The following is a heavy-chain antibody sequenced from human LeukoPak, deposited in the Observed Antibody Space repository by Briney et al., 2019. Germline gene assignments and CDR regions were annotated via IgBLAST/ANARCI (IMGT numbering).Heavy chain of an antibody. V-gene: IGHV1-3*01. CDR2: INAGNGNT. CDR3: ARDGRYDFWSGYGAFDY. J-gene: IGHJ4*02. CDR1: GYTFTSYA. Sequence: ASVKVSCKASGYTFTSYAMHWVRQAPGQRLEWMGWINAGNGNTKYSQKFQGRVTTTRDTSASTAYMELSSLRSEDTAVYYCARDGRYDFWSGYGAFDYWGQGTLVTVSS. D-gene: IGHD3-3*01.